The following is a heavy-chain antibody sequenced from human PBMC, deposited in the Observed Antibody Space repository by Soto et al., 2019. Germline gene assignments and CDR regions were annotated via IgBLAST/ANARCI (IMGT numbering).Heavy chain of an antibody. V-gene: IGHV3-15*01. CDR2: IKRKIDGETT. J-gene: IGHJ6*01. CDR3: VTDRGGVMYV. Sequence: EVQLVESGGGMVMPGGSLRLSCEASGFTFSDAWMTWIRQAPGKGLQCVGRIKRKIDGETTDYAAPVKGRFTISRDDSKNTLYLQMNSLKVEDTAMYYCVTDRGGVMYVWGQGTTVTVSS. D-gene: IGHD3-10*01. CDR1: GFTFSDAW.